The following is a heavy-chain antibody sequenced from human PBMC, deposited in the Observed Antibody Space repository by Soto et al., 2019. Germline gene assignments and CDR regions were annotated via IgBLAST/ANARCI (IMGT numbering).Heavy chain of an antibody. CDR2: ISAGSGIT. J-gene: IGHJ4*01. CDR3: ARDVSSALDY. CDR1: GYTFTSNT. V-gene: IGHV1-3*01. D-gene: IGHD6-6*01. Sequence: ASVKVSCTASGYTFTSNTIHWLRQAPGQRPEWVGWISAGSGITKYSQKSQGRVSITRDTSASTAYMELSGLASEGTAVYYCARDVSSALDYWGQGTLVTVSS.